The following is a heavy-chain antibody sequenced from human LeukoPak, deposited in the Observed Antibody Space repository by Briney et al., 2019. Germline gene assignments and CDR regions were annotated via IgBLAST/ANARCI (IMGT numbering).Heavy chain of an antibody. CDR3: AKEPRVGYYYDSSGYSGIDY. V-gene: IGHV3-64*01. D-gene: IGHD3-22*01. Sequence: GGSLRLSCAASGFTFSLYAMHWVRQAPGKELEYVSAITSNGRSAYYANSVEGRFTISRDNSKNTLYLQMNSLRAEDTAVYYCAKEPRVGYYYDSSGYSGIDYWGQGTLVTVSS. J-gene: IGHJ4*02. CDR1: GFTFSLYA. CDR2: ITSNGRSA.